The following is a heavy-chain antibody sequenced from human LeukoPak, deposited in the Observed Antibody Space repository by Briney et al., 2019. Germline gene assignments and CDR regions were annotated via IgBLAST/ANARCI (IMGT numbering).Heavy chain of an antibody. V-gene: IGHV4-59*01. CDR2: ISHNGRT. CDR3: ARSYIQFSRPYFSDY. D-gene: IGHD2-2*01. J-gene: IGHJ4*02. CDR1: GDSISTYY. Sequence: KPSETLSLTCFVSGDSISTYYWSWIRQPPGKGLEWIGDISHNGRTNYNPSLKSRLTMSIDTSKNQFSLELTSLTAADTAIYYCARSYIQFSRPYFSDYWGQGTLVTVSS.